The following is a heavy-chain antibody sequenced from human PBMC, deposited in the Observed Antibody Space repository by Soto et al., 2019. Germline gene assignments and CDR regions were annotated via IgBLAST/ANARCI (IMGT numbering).Heavy chain of an antibody. CDR3: ARDLPDYYDSSGYIRGFDP. CDR2: IYYSGST. Sequence: SETLSLTCTVSGGSISSYYWSWIRQPPGKGLEWIGYIYYSGSTNYNPSLKSRVTISVDTSKNQFSLKLSSVTAADTAVYYCARDLPDYYDSSGYIRGFDPWGQGTLVTVSS. J-gene: IGHJ5*02. D-gene: IGHD3-22*01. V-gene: IGHV4-59*01. CDR1: GGSISSYY.